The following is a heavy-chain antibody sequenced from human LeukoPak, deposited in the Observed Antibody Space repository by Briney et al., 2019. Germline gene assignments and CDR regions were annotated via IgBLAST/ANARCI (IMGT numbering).Heavy chain of an antibody. D-gene: IGHD1-26*01. CDR1: GFTFSIYG. CDR2: ISSTGNTI. J-gene: IGHJ4*02. Sequence: GSLRLSCAASGFTFSIYGMNWVRQAPGKGLEWVSYISSTGNTIYYADSVKGRFTISRDDSKNTLYLQMNSLRADDTAVYYCAKDLGRYRNNFFDYWGQGNLVTVSS. CDR3: AKDLGRYRNNFFDY. V-gene: IGHV3-48*04.